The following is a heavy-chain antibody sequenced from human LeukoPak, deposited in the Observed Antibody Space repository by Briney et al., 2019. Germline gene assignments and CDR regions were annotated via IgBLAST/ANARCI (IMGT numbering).Heavy chain of an antibody. J-gene: IGHJ4*02. D-gene: IGHD3-3*01. V-gene: IGHV1-2*02. CDR2: INPNSGGT. CDR1: GYTFTGYY. CDR3: ARGERDYYDFWSGYYTYYFDY. Sequence: ASVKVSCKASGYTFTGYYMHWVRQAPGQGLEWMGWINPNSGGTNYGQKFQGRVTMTRDTSISTAYMELSRLRSDDTAVYYCARGERDYYDFWSGYYTYYFDYWGQGTLVTVSS.